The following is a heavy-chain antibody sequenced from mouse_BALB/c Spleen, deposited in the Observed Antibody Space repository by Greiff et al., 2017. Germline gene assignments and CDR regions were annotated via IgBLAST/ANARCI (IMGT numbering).Heavy chain of an antibody. CDR1: GFTFSSFG. J-gene: IGHJ1*01. Sequence: DVMLVDSGGGLVQPGGSRKLSCAASGFTFSSFGMHWVRQAPEKGLEWVAYISSGSSTIYYADTVKGRFTISRDNPKNTLFLQMTSLRSEDTAMYYCARSYPHWYFDVWGAGTTVTVSS. V-gene: IGHV5-17*02. CDR2: ISSGSSTI. CDR3: ARSYPHWYFDV. D-gene: IGHD2-10*01.